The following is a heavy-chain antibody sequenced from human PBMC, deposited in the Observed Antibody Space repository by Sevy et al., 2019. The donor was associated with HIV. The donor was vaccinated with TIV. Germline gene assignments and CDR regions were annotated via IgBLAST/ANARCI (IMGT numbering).Heavy chain of an antibody. V-gene: IGHV3-33*01. J-gene: IGHJ4*02. CDR2: IWFDESNT. CDR1: GFTFSSYG. CDR3: ARDLEFYDSDYYGPAFMPDY. D-gene: IGHD3-22*01. Sequence: GGSLRLSCAASGFTFSSYGMHWVRQGPGKGLEWVAVIWFDESNTYYADSVKGRFTISRDIAKNTLHLQMNSLRAEDTAVYYRARDLEFYDSDYYGPAFMPDYWGQGTLVTVSS.